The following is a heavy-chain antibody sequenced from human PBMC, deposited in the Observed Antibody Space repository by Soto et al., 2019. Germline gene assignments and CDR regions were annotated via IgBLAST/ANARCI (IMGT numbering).Heavy chain of an antibody. V-gene: IGHV2-70*01. CDR2: IDWDDDK. CDR3: ARNRTYGDYARVDYFDY. D-gene: IGHD4-17*01. Sequence: SGPTLVNPTQTLTLTCTFSGFSLSTSGMCVSWIRQPPGKALEWLALIDWDDDKYYSTSLKTRLTISKDTSKNQVVLTMTNMDPVDTATYYCARNRTYGDYARVDYFDYWGQGTLVTVSS. J-gene: IGHJ4*02. CDR1: GFSLSTSGMC.